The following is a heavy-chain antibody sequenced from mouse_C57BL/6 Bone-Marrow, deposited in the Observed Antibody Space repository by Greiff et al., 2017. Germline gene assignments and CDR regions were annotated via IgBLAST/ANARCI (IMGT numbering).Heavy chain of an antibody. CDR1: GYTFTSYW. J-gene: IGHJ4*01. Sequence: QVQLKQPGAELVKPGASVKMSCKASGYTFTSYWITWVKQRPGQGLEWIGDIYPGSGSTNYNEKFKSKATLTVDTSSSTAYMQLSSLTSEDSAVCYCARSPYGNYYAMDYWGQGTSVTVSS. CDR2: IYPGSGST. V-gene: IGHV1-55*01. CDR3: ARSPYGNYYAMDY. D-gene: IGHD2-1*01.